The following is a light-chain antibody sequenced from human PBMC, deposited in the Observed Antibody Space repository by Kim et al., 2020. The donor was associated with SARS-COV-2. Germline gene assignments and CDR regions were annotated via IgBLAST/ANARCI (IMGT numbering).Light chain of an antibody. CDR2: DIS. J-gene: IGLJ2*01. CDR1: SSDVGGYNY. V-gene: IGLV2-14*04. CDR3: SSYTSSSTPHVV. Sequence: SITISCTGTSSDVGGYNYVSWYQQHPGKGPKLMIYDISKRPSGVSNRFSGSKSGNTASLTISGLQAEDEADYYCSSYTSSSTPHVVFGGGTQLTVL.